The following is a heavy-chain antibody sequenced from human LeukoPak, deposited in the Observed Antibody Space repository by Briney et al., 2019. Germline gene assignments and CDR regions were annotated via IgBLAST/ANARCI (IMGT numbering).Heavy chain of an antibody. CDR3: AKDPSAAGRKGAFDI. D-gene: IGHD6-13*01. Sequence: PGGSPRLSCAASGFTFSSYAMSWVRQAPGKGLEWVSAISGSGGSTYYADSVKGRFTISRDNSKNTLYLQMNSLRAEDTAVYYCAKDPSAAGRKGAFDIWGQGAMVTVSS. J-gene: IGHJ3*02. CDR2: ISGSGGST. V-gene: IGHV3-23*01. CDR1: GFTFSSYA.